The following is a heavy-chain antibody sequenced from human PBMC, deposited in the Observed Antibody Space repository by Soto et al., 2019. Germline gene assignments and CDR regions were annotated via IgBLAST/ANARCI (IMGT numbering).Heavy chain of an antibody. CDR2: IWYDGSNK. CDR1: GFTFSSYG. CDR3: ARQYYDFWSGPHAPFDY. J-gene: IGHJ4*02. Sequence: GGSLRLSCAASGFTFSSYGMHWVRQAPGKGLEWVAVIWYDGSNKYYADSVKGRFTISRDNSKNTLYLKMNSLRAEDTAVYYCARQYYDFWSGPHAPFDYWGQGTLVTVSS. D-gene: IGHD3-3*01. V-gene: IGHV3-33*01.